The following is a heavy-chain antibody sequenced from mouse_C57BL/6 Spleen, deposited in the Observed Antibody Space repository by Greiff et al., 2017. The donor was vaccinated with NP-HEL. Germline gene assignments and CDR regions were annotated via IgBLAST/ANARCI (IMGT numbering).Heavy chain of an antibody. J-gene: IGHJ2*01. CDR2: IRNKANGYTT. Sequence: EVHLVESGGGLVQPGGSLSLSCAASGFTFTDYYMSWVRQPPGKALEWLGFIRNKANGYTTEYSASVKGRFTISRDNSQSILYLQMNALRAEDSATYYCARSIYDGSVDYWGQGTTLTVSS. CDR3: ARSIYDGSVDY. CDR1: GFTFTDYY. D-gene: IGHD2-3*01. V-gene: IGHV7-3*01.